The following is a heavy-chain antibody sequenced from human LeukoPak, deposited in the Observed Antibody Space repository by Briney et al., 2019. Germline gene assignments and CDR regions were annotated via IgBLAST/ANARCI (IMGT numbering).Heavy chain of an antibody. V-gene: IGHV3-53*01. Sequence: GGSLRLSCAASGFSVSNNYISWVRQPPGKGLEWISVIYAGGSTFYTDSVKGRFTASRDNSKNTVYLQMDRLTPEDTAVYYCARDPTGASVWGRGTTVTVSS. CDR3: ARDPTGASV. D-gene: IGHD1-14*01. CDR2: IYAGGST. CDR1: GFSVSNNY. J-gene: IGHJ6*04.